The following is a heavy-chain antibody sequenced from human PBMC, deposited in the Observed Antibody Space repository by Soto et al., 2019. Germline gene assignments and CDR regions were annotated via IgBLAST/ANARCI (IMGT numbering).Heavy chain of an antibody. CDR3: ARAFTLKEKYSSSWYVPFDY. D-gene: IGHD6-13*01. CDR2: ISYDGSNK. CDR1: GFTFSSYA. Sequence: GGSLRLSCAASGFTFSSYAMHWVRQAPGKGLEWVAVISYDGSNKYYADSVKGRFTISRDNSKNTLYLQMNSLRAEDTAVYYCARAFTLKEKYSSSWYVPFDYWGQGTLVTVSS. J-gene: IGHJ4*02. V-gene: IGHV3-30-3*01.